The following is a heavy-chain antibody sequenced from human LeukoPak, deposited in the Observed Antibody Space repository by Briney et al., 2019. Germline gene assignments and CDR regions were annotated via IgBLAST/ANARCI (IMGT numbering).Heavy chain of an antibody. D-gene: IGHD4-17*01. J-gene: IGHJ4*02. V-gene: IGHV3-30-3*01. CDR2: ISYDGSNK. CDR3: ARGENGDYDYYFDY. CDR1: GFTFSSYA. Sequence: GGSLRLSCAASGFTFSSYAMHWVRQAPGKGLVWVAVISYDGSNKYYADSVKGRFTISRDNSKNTLYLQMNSLRAEDTAVYYCARGENGDYDYYFDYWGQGTLVTVSS.